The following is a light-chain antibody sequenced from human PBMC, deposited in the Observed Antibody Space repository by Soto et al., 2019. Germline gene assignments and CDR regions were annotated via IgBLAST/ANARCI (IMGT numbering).Light chain of an antibody. Sequence: QSVLTQPPSASGSPGQSVAISCTGTSSDVGGYNYVSWYQQHPGKAPKLMIYEVSYRPSGVSDRFSGSKSGNTASLTISGLQAEDEADYYCCSYTSSITYVFGTGTKVTVL. V-gene: IGLV2-14*01. J-gene: IGLJ1*01. CDR1: SSDVGGYNY. CDR2: EVS. CDR3: CSYTSSITYV.